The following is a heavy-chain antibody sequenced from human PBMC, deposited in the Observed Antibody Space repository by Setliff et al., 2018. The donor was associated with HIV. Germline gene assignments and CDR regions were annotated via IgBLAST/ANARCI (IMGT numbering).Heavy chain of an antibody. V-gene: IGHV1-69*10. CDR3: ARSPVGTPEYYFDY. CDR2: IIPILGTA. Sequence: SVKVSCKASGGTFSSYSINWVRQAPGQGLEWMGGIIPILGTANYAQKFQGRVTMTRNTSISTAYMDLSRLKSDDTAVYYCARSPVGTPEYYFDYWGQGTLVTVS. CDR1: GGTFSSYS. D-gene: IGHD1-26*01. J-gene: IGHJ4*02.